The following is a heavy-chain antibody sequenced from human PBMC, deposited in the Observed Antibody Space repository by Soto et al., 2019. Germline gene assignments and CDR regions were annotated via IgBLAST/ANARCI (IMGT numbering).Heavy chain of an antibody. V-gene: IGHV3-23*01. CDR1: GFPFGENA. CDR2: ISGSGATT. D-gene: IGHD6-19*01. CDR3: AKEDTSSGSLDY. Sequence: GGSLRLSCAASGFPFGENAMSWVRQAPGKGLEWVSGISGSGATTYYADSVRGRFTISRDNSKNTLYLQMKSLRAEDSASYYCAKEDTSSGSLDYWGQGALVTVSS. J-gene: IGHJ4*02.